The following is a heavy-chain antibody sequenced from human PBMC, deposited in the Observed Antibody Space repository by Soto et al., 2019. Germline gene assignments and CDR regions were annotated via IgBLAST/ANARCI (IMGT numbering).Heavy chain of an antibody. Sequence: EVQLVESGGGLVKPGGSLRLSCAASGFTFSSYSMNWVRQAPGKGLEWVSSISSSSSYIYYADSVKGRFTISRDNAKNSLYLQMNSRRAEDTAVYYCAREIRGAYSSGWLSDAFDIWGQGTMVTVSS. CDR3: AREIRGAYSSGWLSDAFDI. CDR2: ISSSSSYI. D-gene: IGHD6-19*01. J-gene: IGHJ3*02. CDR1: GFTFSSYS. V-gene: IGHV3-21*01.